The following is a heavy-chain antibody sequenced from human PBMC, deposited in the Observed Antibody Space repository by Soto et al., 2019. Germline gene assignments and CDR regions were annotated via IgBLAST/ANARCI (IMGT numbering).Heavy chain of an antibody. Sequence: SETLSLTCTVSGGSISSGGYYWSWIRQHPGKGLEWIGYIYYSGSTYYNPSLKSRATISVDTSKNQFSLKLSSVTAADTAVYYCARDRYDFWSGDYYYGMDVWGQGTTVTVSS. J-gene: IGHJ6*02. CDR1: GGSISSGGYY. CDR2: IYYSGST. D-gene: IGHD3-3*01. V-gene: IGHV4-31*03. CDR3: ARDRYDFWSGDYYYGMDV.